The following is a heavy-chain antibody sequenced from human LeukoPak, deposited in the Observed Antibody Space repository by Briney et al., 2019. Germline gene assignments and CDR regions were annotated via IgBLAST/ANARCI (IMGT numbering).Heavy chain of an antibody. D-gene: IGHD5-24*01. CDR3: AKDIQLST. CDR1: GFTFSVAA. Sequence: GGSLRLPCAASGFTFSVAAMTWVRQAPGKGLEWVSLIGASGESTYYADSVKGRFTISRDNSKNTLSLQRNSLRVEDTAMYFCAKDIQLSTWGLGTMVTVSS. V-gene: IGHV3-23*01. J-gene: IGHJ3*01. CDR2: IGASGEST.